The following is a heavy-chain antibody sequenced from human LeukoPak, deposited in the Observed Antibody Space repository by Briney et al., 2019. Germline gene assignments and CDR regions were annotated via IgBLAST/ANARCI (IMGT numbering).Heavy chain of an antibody. V-gene: IGHV3-9*01. J-gene: IGHJ6*02. CDR2: INWNSDTK. D-gene: IGHD4-23*01. Sequence: GRSLRLSCVGSGFSFHNYAMHWVRRPPGKGLEWVSAINWNSDTKAYADSVKGRFTISRDRARNSLYLQMDSLRPEDTDLYYCAKDTGGNGAYFYAMDVWGQGTSVTVSS. CDR1: GFSFHNYA. CDR3: AKDTGGNGAYFYAMDV.